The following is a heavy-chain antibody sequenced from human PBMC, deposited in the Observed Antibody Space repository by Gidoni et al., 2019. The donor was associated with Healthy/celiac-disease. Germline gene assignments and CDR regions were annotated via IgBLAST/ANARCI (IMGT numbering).Heavy chain of an antibody. D-gene: IGHD3-22*01. Sequence: QVQLVQSGAAVKKPGSSVKVSCKASGGTFSSYAISWVRQAPGQGLEWMGRIIPILGIANYAQKFQGRVTITADKSTSTAYMELSSLRSEDTAVYYCARGRVEAYDTHPYDPWGQGTLVTVSS. CDR2: IIPILGIA. V-gene: IGHV1-69*09. CDR1: GGTFSSYA. CDR3: ARGRVEAYDTHPYDP. J-gene: IGHJ5*02.